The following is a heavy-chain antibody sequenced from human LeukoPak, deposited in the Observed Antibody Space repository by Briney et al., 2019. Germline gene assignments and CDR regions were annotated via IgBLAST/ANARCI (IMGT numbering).Heavy chain of an antibody. V-gene: IGHV3-7*01. D-gene: IGHD6-19*01. CDR1: GFTFSSFW. CDR3: ARRGSGWYFFDY. Sequence: PGGSLRLSCAASGFTFSSFWMTWVRQAPGKGLEWVANIKQDGSEKYYVDSVKGRFTISRDNAKNSLFLQMSSLRAEDTAVYYCARRGSGWYFFDYWGQGTLVTVSS. J-gene: IGHJ4*02. CDR2: IKQDGSEK.